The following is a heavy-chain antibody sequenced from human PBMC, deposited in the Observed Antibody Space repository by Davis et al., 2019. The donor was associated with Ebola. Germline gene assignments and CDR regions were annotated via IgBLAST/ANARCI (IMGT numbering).Heavy chain of an antibody. CDR3: ARHGIAAAGTGWFDP. V-gene: IGHV4-39*01. CDR1: GGSISSSSYY. Sequence: PSETLSLTCTVSGGSISSSSYYWGWIRQPPGKGLEWIGSIYYSGSTYYNPSLKSRVTISVDTSKNQFSLKLSSVTAADTAVYYCARHGIAAAGTGWFDPWGQGTLVTVSS. J-gene: IGHJ5*02. D-gene: IGHD6-13*01. CDR2: IYYSGST.